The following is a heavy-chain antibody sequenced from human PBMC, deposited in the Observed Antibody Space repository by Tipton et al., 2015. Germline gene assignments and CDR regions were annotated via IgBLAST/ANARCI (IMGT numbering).Heavy chain of an antibody. CDR1: GVSLKSGGYY. CDR2: IYYTGST. D-gene: IGHD3-16*01. J-gene: IGHJ5*02. Sequence: LRLSCTVSGVSLKSGGYYWSWIRQHPGKGLEWIGYIYYTGSTYYNPSLKSRVTISVDTSKNQFSLKLNSVTAADTAVYYCARVSTFLNWFDPWGQGTLVTVSS. CDR3: ARVSTFLNWFDP. V-gene: IGHV4-31*03.